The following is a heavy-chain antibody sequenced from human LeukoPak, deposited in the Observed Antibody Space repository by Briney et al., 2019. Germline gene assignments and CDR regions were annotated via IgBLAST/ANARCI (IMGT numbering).Heavy chain of an antibody. Sequence: AASVKVSCKASGGTFSSYAISWVRQAPGQGLEWMGGIIPIFGTANYAQKFQGRVTITTDESTSTAYMELSSLRSEDTAVYYCARLGGVRGVIITDTPSDYWGQGTLVTVSS. CDR3: ARLGGVRGVIITDTPSDY. CDR2: IIPIFGTA. D-gene: IGHD3-10*01. J-gene: IGHJ4*02. V-gene: IGHV1-69*05. CDR1: GGTFSSYA.